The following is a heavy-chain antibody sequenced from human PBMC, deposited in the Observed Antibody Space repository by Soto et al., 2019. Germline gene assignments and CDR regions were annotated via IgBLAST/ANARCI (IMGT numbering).Heavy chain of an antibody. CDR2: IYYSGTT. D-gene: IGHD3-10*01. Sequence: SETLSLTCTVSGGSIINLDCCWSWNRQRPGKGLEWIGYIYYSGTTSYNPSLNSRVTISVDTSKNQFSLKLNSVTAADTAVYYCARESYYGSGATVVGYWGLGTLVTVS. CDR1: GGSIINLDCC. CDR3: ARESYYGSGATVVGY. V-gene: IGHV4-61*08. J-gene: IGHJ4*02.